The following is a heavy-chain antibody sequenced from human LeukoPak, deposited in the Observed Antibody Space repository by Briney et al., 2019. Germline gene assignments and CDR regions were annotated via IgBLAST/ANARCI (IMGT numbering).Heavy chain of an antibody. CDR3: ARGYYDSSGTPWLFDY. V-gene: IGHV1-46*01. CDR1: GYTFTSYY. Sequence: ASVKVSCKASGYTFTSYYMHWVRQAPGQGLEWMVIINPSGGSTSYAQKFQGRVTMTRDTSTSTVYMELSSLRSEDTAVYYCARGYYDSSGTPWLFDYWGQGTLVTVSS. D-gene: IGHD3-22*01. J-gene: IGHJ4*02. CDR2: INPSGGST.